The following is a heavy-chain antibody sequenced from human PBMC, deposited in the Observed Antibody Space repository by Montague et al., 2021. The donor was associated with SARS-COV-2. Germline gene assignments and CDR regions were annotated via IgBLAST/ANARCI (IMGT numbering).Heavy chain of an antibody. CDR3: ARERGSGSYLVY. CDR1: GGSISSSSYY. Sequence: SETLSLTCTVSGGSISSSSYYWGWIRQRPGKGLEWIGSIYYSGSTYYNPSLKSRVTISVDTSKNQFSLKLSSVTAADTGVYYCARERGSGSYLVYWGQGTLVTVSS. CDR2: IYYSGST. D-gene: IGHD3-10*01. V-gene: IGHV4-39*01. J-gene: IGHJ4*02.